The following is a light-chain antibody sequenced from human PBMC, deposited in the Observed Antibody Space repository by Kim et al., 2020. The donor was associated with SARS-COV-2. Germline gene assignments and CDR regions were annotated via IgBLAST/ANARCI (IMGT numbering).Light chain of an antibody. CDR3: GSRDNSGHHRVL. CDR1: SLRNYY. Sequence: SSELTQAPAVSVALGQTVTITCQGDSLRNYYASWYQQKPGQAPVVVIYGKNDRPSGIPDRFSGFRSGNTAFLTIAGAQAEDEADYYCGSRDNSGHHRVLFAGGTQLTVL. J-gene: IGLJ2*01. CDR2: GKN. V-gene: IGLV3-19*01.